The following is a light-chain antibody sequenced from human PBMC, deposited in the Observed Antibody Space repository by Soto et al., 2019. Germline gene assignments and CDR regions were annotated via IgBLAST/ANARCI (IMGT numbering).Light chain of an antibody. Sequence: IMMNQSPATLSVNPGERATLSCRASQSVSSNLAWYQQKPGQAPRLLIYGASTRATGIPARFSGSGSGTEFTLTISSLQSEDFAVYYCQQYNNWPRTFGQGTKVDIK. CDR2: GAS. CDR3: QQYNNWPRT. J-gene: IGKJ1*01. CDR1: QSVSSN. V-gene: IGKV3-15*01.